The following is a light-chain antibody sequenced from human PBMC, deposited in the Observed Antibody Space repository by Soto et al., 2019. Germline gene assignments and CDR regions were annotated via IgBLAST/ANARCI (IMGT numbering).Light chain of an antibody. J-gene: IGKJ2*01. CDR2: GAS. V-gene: IGKV3-15*01. CDR3: QQYNNWPPYT. CDR1: QSVFSN. Sequence: EIVMTQSPATLSVSPGERATLSCRASQSVFSNLAWYQQKPGQAPRLLIYGASTRATGIPARFSRSGSGTEFTLTISSLQSEDFAVYYCQQYNNWPPYTFGQGTKLEIK.